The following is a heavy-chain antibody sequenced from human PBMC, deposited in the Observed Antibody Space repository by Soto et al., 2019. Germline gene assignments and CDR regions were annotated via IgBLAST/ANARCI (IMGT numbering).Heavy chain of an antibody. CDR3: VRSGTARLLRHSWFDT. CDR1: GFTFNTYD. CDR2: ITTSSAYI. Sequence: PGGSLRLSCAASGFTFNTYDMNWVRQAPGKGLEWVSSITTSSAYIYYADSLKGRITISRDNAKNSLFLQMNSLRAEDTAVYYCVRSGTARLLRHSWFDTWGQGALVTVPQ. J-gene: IGHJ5*02. D-gene: IGHD2-21*01. V-gene: IGHV3-21*01.